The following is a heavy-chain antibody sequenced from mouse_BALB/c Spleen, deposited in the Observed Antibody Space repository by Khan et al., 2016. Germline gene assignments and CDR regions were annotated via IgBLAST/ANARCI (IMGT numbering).Heavy chain of an antibody. CDR2: INTGTGEP. CDR3: ARYYAGAYAMDY. J-gene: IGHJ4*01. D-gene: IGHD1-1*02. Sequence: QIQLVQSGPELKKPGETVKISCKASGYTFTDYSMHWVKQAPGKGLKWMGWINTGTGEPTYADDFKGRFAFSLETSASTAYLQINNLKNEDTATYFCARYYAGAYAMDYWGQGTSVTVSS. CDR1: GYTFTDYS. V-gene: IGHV9-2-1*01.